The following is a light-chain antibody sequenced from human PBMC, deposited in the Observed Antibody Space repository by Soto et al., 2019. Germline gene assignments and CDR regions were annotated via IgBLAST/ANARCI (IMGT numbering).Light chain of an antibody. CDR1: QSVSSSY. Sequence: EIVLTQSPGTLSLSPGERAILSCRASQSVSSSYLAWYRQKPGQAPSLLIYGASSRATGIPDRFSGSGSGTDFTLTISRLEPEDFVVYYCQQYGSSPRTFGQGTKVDIK. J-gene: IGKJ1*01. CDR2: GAS. CDR3: QQYGSSPRT. V-gene: IGKV3-20*01.